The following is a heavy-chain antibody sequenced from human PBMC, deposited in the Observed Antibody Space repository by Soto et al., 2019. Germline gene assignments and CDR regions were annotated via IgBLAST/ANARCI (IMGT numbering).Heavy chain of an antibody. V-gene: IGHV5-10-1*01. D-gene: IGHD6-13*01. CDR2: IDPSDSYT. Sequence: GESLKISCKGSGYSFTSYWISWVRQMPGKGLEWMGRIDPSDSYTNYSPSFQGHVTSSADKSISTAYLQWSSLKASDTAMYYCARQRYSSSWDYYYYGMDVWGQGTTVTVSS. J-gene: IGHJ6*02. CDR1: GYSFTSYW. CDR3: ARQRYSSSWDYYYYGMDV.